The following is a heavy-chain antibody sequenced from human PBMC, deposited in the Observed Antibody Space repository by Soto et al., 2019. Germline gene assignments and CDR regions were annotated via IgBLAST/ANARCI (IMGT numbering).Heavy chain of an antibody. V-gene: IGHV3-23*01. CDR2: ISGSGSST. CDR3: AKDQVSGVVATILDN. CDR1: GFSFSNYA. J-gene: IGHJ4*02. D-gene: IGHD5-12*01. Sequence: GGSLRLSCEASGFSFSNYAMAWVRRAPGKGLEWVSGISGSGSSTYYADSVKGRFTISRDNSKNTLYLHMNSPRAEDTAVYYCAKDQVSGVVATILDNWGQGALVTVSS.